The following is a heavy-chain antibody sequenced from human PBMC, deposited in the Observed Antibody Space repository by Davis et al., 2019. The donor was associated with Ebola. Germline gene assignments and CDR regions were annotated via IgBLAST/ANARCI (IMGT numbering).Heavy chain of an antibody. J-gene: IGHJ6*02. CDR2: ICPGDSDT. Sequence: GGSLRLSCKGSGYSFTSYWIGWVRQMPGKGLEWMGIICPGDSDTRYSPSFQGHVTISADKSISTAYLQWSSLKASDTAMYYCARRPVVPAAPYYYYGMDVWGQGTTVTVSS. D-gene: IGHD2-2*01. CDR3: ARRPVVPAAPYYYYGMDV. V-gene: IGHV5-51*01. CDR1: GYSFTSYW.